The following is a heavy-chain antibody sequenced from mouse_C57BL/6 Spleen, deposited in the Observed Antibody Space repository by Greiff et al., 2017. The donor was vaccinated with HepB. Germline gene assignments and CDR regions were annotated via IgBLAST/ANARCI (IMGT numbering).Heavy chain of an antibody. V-gene: IGHV1-69*01. CDR1: GYTFTSYW. J-gene: IGHJ2*01. CDR2: IDPSDSYT. CDR3: ARRCYDYEGYYFDY. D-gene: IGHD2-4*01. Sequence: QVQLQQPGAELVMPGASVKLSCKASGYTFTSYWMHWVKQRPGQGLEWIGEIDPSDSYTNYNQKFKGKSTLTVDKSSSTAYMQLSSLTSEDSAVYYCARRCYDYEGYYFDYWGQGTTLTISS.